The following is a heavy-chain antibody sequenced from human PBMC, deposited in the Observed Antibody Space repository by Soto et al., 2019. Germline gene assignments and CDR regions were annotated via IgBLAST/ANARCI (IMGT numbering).Heavy chain of an antibody. D-gene: IGHD3-22*01. CDR3: ARDLFYYDSSGYYPSTTYYGMDV. V-gene: IGHV3-30-3*01. CDR1: GFTVSSYA. Sequence: VQLVETGGGLIQPGGSLRLSCAASGFTVSSYAMHWVCQAPGKGLEWVAVISYDGSNKYYADSVKGRFTISRDNSKNTLYLQMNSLRAEDTAVYYCARDLFYYDSSGYYPSTTYYGMDVWGQGTTVTVSS. CDR2: ISYDGSNK. J-gene: IGHJ6*02.